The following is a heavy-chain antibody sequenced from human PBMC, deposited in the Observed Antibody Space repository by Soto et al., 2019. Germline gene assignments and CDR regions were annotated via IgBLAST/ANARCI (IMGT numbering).Heavy chain of an antibody. J-gene: IGHJ4*01. V-gene: IGHV3-64*02. D-gene: IGHD2-15*01. CDR3: ARARCSSGQCYYFDY. CDR1: GFTFSSYN. CDR2: ISRSGDRT. Sequence: EVQLVESGEGLVQPGGSLRLSCAASGFTFSSYNIHWIRQAPGKGLEFVSAISRSGDRTYYADSVKGRFTITRDNSKTSVCLQMGSLRAEDMAVYYCARARCSSGQCYYFDYWGRGALVSVSS.